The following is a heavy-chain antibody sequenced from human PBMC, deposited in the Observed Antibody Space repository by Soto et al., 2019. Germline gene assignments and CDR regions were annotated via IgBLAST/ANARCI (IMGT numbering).Heavy chain of an antibody. J-gene: IGHJ4*02. D-gene: IGHD3-9*01. Sequence: GGSLRLSCAASGFTFSSYSMNWVRQAPGKGLEWVSYISSSSSTIYYADYVKGRFTISRGNAKNSLYLQMNSLRAEDTAVYYCARQDTYYDILTGYYLQDPYFDYWGQGTLVTVSS. V-gene: IGHV3-48*01. CDR2: ISSSSSTI. CDR1: GFTFSSYS. CDR3: ARQDTYYDILTGYYLQDPYFDY.